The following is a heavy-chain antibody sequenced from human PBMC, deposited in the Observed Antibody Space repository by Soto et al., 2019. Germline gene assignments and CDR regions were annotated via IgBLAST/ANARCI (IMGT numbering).Heavy chain of an antibody. D-gene: IGHD3-9*01. J-gene: IGHJ5*02. CDR2: ISGSGTNT. Sequence: GGSLRLSCVVSGFSFSTYAMSWVRQAPGKGLEWVSAISGSGTNTYYADSVKGRFTISKDNSKNTLFLQMNSLRAEDTAIYYCAKVSGTDFLTGYSINWFAPWGQGTLVSVS. CDR3: AKVSGTDFLTGYSINWFAP. CDR1: GFSFSTYA. V-gene: IGHV3-23*01.